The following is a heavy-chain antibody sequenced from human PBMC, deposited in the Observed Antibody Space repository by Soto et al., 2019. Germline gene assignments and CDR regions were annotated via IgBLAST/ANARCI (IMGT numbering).Heavy chain of an antibody. CDR3: ARDNYGDTYYFDY. V-gene: IGHV4-30-4*01. CDR1: GVSISSGAYY. Sequence: PSETLSLTCTVSGVSISSGAYYWSWVRQPPGKGLEWIGYIYYSGSTYYNPSLKSRVTISVDTSKNQFSLKLSSVTATDTAVYYCARDNYGDTYYFDYWGQGTLVTVSS. CDR2: IYYSGST. J-gene: IGHJ4*02. D-gene: IGHD4-17*01.